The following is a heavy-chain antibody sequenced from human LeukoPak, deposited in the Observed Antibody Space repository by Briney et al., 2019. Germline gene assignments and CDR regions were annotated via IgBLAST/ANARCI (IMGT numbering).Heavy chain of an antibody. CDR1: GGSIITYY. CDR2: NYYSGDT. D-gene: IGHD6-19*01. J-gene: IGHJ6*02. CDR3: AASSGWHSPYYYGMDV. V-gene: IGHV4-59*01. Sequence: SETLSLTCTVSGGSIITYYWSWIRQPPGKGLEWIGYNYYSGDTHYNPSLKNRVAISIDTSRNQFSLRLTSVTPADTAVYYCAASSGWHSPYYYGMDVWGQGTTVTVSS.